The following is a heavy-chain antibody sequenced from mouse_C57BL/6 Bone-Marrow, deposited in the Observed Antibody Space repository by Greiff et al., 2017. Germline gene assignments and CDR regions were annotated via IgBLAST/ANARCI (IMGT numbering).Heavy chain of an antibody. CDR2: MHPNGGSP. Sequence: VQLQQPGAELVKPGASVKLSCKASGYTFTNYWMLWVKQRPGQGLGWIGMMHPNGGSPEYNEKFKSEATLSVDKSSRTAYMERSSLTSEDSAVYYCARPYDDDDYTMNYWGQGTSVTVSS. D-gene: IGHD2-4*01. CDR3: ARPYDDDDYTMNY. V-gene: IGHV1-64*01. CDR1: GYTFTNYW. J-gene: IGHJ4*01.